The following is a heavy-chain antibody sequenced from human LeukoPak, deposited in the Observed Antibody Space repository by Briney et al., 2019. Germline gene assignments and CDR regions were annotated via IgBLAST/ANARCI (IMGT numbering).Heavy chain of an antibody. V-gene: IGHV4-30-4*07. CDR1: GGSISSGGYS. Sequence: MASETLSLTCAVSGGSISSGGYSWRWLRQPPGKGLEWIGYIHYSDTYYNPSLRSRVTILVDTSKNQFSLKLSSVTAADTAVYHCASQSGGYAYWGQGTLVTVSS. CDR2: IHYSDT. D-gene: IGHD5-12*01. CDR3: ASQSGGYAY. J-gene: IGHJ4*02.